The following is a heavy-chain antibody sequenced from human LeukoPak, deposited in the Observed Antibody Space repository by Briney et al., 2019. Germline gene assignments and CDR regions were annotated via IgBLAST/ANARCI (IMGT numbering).Heavy chain of an antibody. CDR3: ARHAFRGYNYGHQFDS. CDR2: IYYSGSS. CDR1: GGSISTPGYY. V-gene: IGHV4-39*01. D-gene: IGHD5-18*01. J-gene: IGHJ4*02. Sequence: PSETLSLTCTVSGGSISTPGYYWGWIRQPPGKGLEWIGSIYYSGSSNYNPSLKSRVTVSVDTSKNQFSLKLTSVTAADTAVYFCARHAFRGYNYGHQFDSWGQGTLVTVSS.